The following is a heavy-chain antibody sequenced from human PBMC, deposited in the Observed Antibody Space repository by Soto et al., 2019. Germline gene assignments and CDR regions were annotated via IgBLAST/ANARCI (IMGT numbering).Heavy chain of an antibody. J-gene: IGHJ6*02. CDR1: GFTFSSYS. CDR3: ARPPGPRDYYYYGMDV. CDR2: ISSSSSTI. Sequence: EVQLVESGGGLVQPGGSLRLSCAASGFTFSSYSMNWVRQAPGKGLEWVSYISSSSSTIYYADSVKGRFTISRDNAKNSLYLQMNSLRDEDTAVYYCARPPGPRDYYYYGMDVWGQGTTVTVSS. V-gene: IGHV3-48*02.